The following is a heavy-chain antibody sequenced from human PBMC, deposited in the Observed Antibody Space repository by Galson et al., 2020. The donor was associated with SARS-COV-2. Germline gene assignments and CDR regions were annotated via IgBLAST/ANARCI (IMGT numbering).Heavy chain of an antibody. Sequence: ETSETLSLTCAVYGGSFSGYYWSWIRQPPGKGLEWIGEINHSGSTNYNPSLKSRVTISVDTSKNQFSLKLSSVTAADTAVYYCARGVSCSSTSCYRRSSSNFDPWGQGTLVTVSS. CDR1: GGSFSGYY. J-gene: IGHJ5*02. V-gene: IGHV4-34*01. CDR3: ARGVSCSSTSCYRRSSSNFDP. CDR2: INHSGST. D-gene: IGHD2-2*01.